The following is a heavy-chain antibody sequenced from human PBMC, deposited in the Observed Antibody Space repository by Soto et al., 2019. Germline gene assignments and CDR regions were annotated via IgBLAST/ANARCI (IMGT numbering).Heavy chain of an antibody. CDR2: MNPNSGNT. Sequence: GASVKVSCKASGYTFTSYDINWVRQATGQGLEWMGWMNPNSGNTGYAQKFQGRVTMTRNTSISTAYMELSSLRSEDTAVYYCARAATDYYYYGMDVWGQGTTVTVSS. CDR1: GYTFTSYD. V-gene: IGHV1-8*01. J-gene: IGHJ6*02. CDR3: ARAATDYYYYGMDV.